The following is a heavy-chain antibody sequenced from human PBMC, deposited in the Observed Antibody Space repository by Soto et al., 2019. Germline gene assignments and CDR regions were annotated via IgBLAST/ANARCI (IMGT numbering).Heavy chain of an antibody. Sequence: QVQLVESGGRVVQPGRSLRLSCATSGFNFYSHGMHWVRQSPGKGLEWVAVISYDGSNKYYMESVKGRFTISRDNSKNTLSLQMNSLRGEDTAVYYCAKDLSGVTVIDATQGFDSWGQGTLVTVSS. J-gene: IGHJ4*02. CDR3: AKDLSGVTVIDATQGFDS. CDR1: GFNFYSHG. CDR2: ISYDGSNK. D-gene: IGHD2-15*01. V-gene: IGHV3-30*18.